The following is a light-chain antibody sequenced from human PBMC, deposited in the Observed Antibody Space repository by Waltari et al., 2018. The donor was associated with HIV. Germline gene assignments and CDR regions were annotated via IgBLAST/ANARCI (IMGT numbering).Light chain of an antibody. J-gene: IGLJ2*01. V-gene: IGLV3-25*03. CDR1: ALAKHH. CDR3: ESADSTGSYYV. CDR2: AGT. Sequence: SYELTQPPSVSVSPHQTATLTSSGDALAKHHSSWYQQKAGQAPVLVIFAGTERPSGIPERFSGTRSETTVTLTITGVQAEDEADYYCESADSTGSYYVFGRGTRLTVL.